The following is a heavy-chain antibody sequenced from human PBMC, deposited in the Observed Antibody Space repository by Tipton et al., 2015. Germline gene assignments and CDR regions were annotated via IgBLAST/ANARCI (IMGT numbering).Heavy chain of an antibody. D-gene: IGHD3-16*01. Sequence: TLSLTCDVSGYSISSGYYWGWIRQPPGKGLEWIGSIFHRGDTNYNPSLKSRVTISLDTSKNQFFLNLSSVTAADTAVYYCARIRGRYVMDSWGQGTLVTVSS. CDR3: ARIRGRYVMDS. CDR2: IFHRGDT. J-gene: IGHJ4*02. V-gene: IGHV4-38-2*01. CDR1: GYSISSGYY.